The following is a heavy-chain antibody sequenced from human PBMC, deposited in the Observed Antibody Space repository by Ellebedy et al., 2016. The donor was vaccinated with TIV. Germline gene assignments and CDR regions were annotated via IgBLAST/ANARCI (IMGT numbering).Heavy chain of an antibody. V-gene: IGHV5-10-1*01. J-gene: IGHJ5*01. CDR2: IDPTDSYT. Sequence: GESLKIPCNGSGYSFPTYWISWVRQMPGQGLEWMGKIDPTDSYTNYSPSFQGHVTISVDRSIGTAYLQWGSLKASDTAMYYCARHRLRYFDWFESWGQGTLVTVSS. CDR1: GYSFPTYW. CDR3: ARHRLRYFDWFES. D-gene: IGHD3-9*01.